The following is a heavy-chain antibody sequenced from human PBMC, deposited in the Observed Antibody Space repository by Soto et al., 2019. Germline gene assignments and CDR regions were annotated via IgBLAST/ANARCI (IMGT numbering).Heavy chain of an antibody. J-gene: IGHJ4*02. D-gene: IGHD3-16*02. CDR3: ARLMITYRAVLDDS. V-gene: IGHV4-34*01. CDR2: VNHSGTT. Sequence: WTWIRQSPEKGLEWIGEVNHSGTTYYNPSLKTRVTISVHTPKNQFSLKMSSVTAADTAVYYCARLMITYRAVLDDSWGQGTLITVSS.